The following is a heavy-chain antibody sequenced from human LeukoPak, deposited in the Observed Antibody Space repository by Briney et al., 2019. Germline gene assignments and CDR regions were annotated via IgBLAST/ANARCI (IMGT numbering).Heavy chain of an antibody. J-gene: IGHJ4*02. CDR2: ISGSGSST. V-gene: IGHV3-23*01. D-gene: IGHD1-14*01. CDR1: GFTFSSYA. Sequence: GGSLRLSCAASGFTFSSYAMSWVRQAPGKGLEWVSAISGSGSSTYYANSVKGRFTISRDKSKNTLYLQMNSLRAEDTAVYYCAKETGGSLDYWGQGTLVTVSS. CDR3: AKETGGSLDY.